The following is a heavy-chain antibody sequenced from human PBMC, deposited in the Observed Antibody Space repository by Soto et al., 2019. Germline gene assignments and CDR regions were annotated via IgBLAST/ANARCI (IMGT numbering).Heavy chain of an antibody. CDR2: IFYSGST. CDR1: GPSISSSSYY. J-gene: IGHJ6*02. V-gene: IGHV4-39*01. Sequence: PSETLSLTCTVYGPSISSSSYYWGWIRQPPGKGLEWIGSIFYSGSTYYNPSLKSRVTISVDTSKNQFSLKLSSVTAADTAVYYCARHLTYCSAGSCYSDFPYYGMDVWGQGTTVT. CDR3: ARHLTYCSAGSCYSDFPYYGMDV. D-gene: IGHD2-15*01.